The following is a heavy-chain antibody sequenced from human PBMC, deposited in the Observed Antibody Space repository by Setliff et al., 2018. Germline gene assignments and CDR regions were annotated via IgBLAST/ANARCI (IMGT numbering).Heavy chain of an antibody. CDR3: ARSFSRSEKFLLDY. J-gene: IGHJ4*02. V-gene: IGHV4-34*12. D-gene: IGHD2-15*01. CDR1: GGSFSGYY. CDR2: IIHSGST. Sequence: KTSETLSLTCAVYGGSFSGYYWSWIRQPPGKRPEWIGEIIHSGSTNYNPSLKSRVTISMDTSKNQFSLKVSSVTAADTAVYYCARSFSRSEKFLLDYWGQGALVTVSS.